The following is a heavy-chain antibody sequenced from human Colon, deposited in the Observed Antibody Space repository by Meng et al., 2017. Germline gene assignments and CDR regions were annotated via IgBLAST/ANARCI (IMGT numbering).Heavy chain of an antibody. CDR2: IYYSGKT. V-gene: IGHV4-31*02. D-gene: IGHD6-13*01. CDR1: GDSITRGGYY. Sequence: QVPLQESGPGLVTASATLSLTCTVSGDSITRGGYYWSWIRQHPGKGLESIGSIYYSGKTYYNPSLKNRVFISVDKSKTQFSLKLYSVTAADTAVYYCARGRSGSSWYGGDYWGQGTLVTVSS. CDR3: ARGRSGSSWYGGDY. J-gene: IGHJ4*02.